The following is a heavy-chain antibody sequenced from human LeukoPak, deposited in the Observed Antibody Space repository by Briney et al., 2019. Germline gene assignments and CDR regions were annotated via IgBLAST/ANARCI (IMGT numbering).Heavy chain of an antibody. CDR2: ISWNSGSI. V-gene: IGHV3-9*03. Sequence: PGGSLRLSCAASGFTFSSYSMNWVRQAPGKGLEWVSGISWNSGSIGYADSVKGRFTISRDNAKNSLYLQMNSLRAEDMALYYCARDQGGVTPGLPLNYWGQGTLVTVSS. D-gene: IGHD3-16*01. CDR1: GFTFSSYS. CDR3: ARDQGGVTPGLPLNY. J-gene: IGHJ4*02.